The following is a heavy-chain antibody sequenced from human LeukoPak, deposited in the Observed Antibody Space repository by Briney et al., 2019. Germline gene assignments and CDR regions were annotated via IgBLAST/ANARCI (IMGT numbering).Heavy chain of an antibody. CDR1: GGSISSYY. D-gene: IGHD4-11*01. V-gene: IGHV4-59*01. Sequence: SETLSLTCTVSGGSISSYYWSWIRQPPGKGLEWIGYIYYSGRTNYNPSLKSRVTISVDTSNNQFSLKLSSVTAADTAVYYCARSPQSTVPYYFDYWGQGTLVTVSS. CDR3: ARSPQSTVPYYFDY. J-gene: IGHJ4*02. CDR2: IYYSGRT.